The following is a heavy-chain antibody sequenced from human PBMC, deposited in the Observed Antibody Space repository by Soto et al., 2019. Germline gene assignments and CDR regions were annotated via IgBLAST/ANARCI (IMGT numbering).Heavy chain of an antibody. Sequence: ASVKVSCKASGGTFSSYTISWVRQAPGQGLEWMGRIIPILGIANYAQKFQGRVTITADKSTSTAYMELSSLRSEDTAVYYCAREGAITGTTFSFDYWGQGTLVTVSS. CDR2: IIPILGIA. CDR1: GGTFSSYT. J-gene: IGHJ4*02. V-gene: IGHV1-69*04. D-gene: IGHD1-7*01. CDR3: AREGAITGTTFSFDY.